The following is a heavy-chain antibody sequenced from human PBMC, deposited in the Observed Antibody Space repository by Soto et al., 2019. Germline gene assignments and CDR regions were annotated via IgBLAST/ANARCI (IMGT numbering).Heavy chain of an antibody. Sequence: EVQLVESGGGLVQPGGSLRLSCAASGFTFNNYAMNWVRQAPGKGLEWVSTISGTGRTTYYADSVKGRFTISRDNSKNTLSLQMDSLRAEDTDLYYCAKDQPGGYYYMDVWGKGTTVTVSS. CDR1: GFTFNNYA. CDR3: AKDQPGGYYYMDV. J-gene: IGHJ6*03. CDR2: ISGTGRTT. V-gene: IGHV3-23*04.